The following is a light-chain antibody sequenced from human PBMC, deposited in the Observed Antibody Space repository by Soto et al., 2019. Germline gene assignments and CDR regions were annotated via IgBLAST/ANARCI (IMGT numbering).Light chain of an antibody. CDR2: DVS. Sequence: QSALTQPASVSGSPGQSITISCTGTSSDVGGYNYVSWYQQHPGKAPKLMIYDVSNRPSGVSNRFSGSKSGNTASLTTSGPQAEDEADYYCRSYTSSSTYVFGSGTKLTVL. J-gene: IGLJ1*01. CDR3: RSYTSSSTYV. CDR1: SSDVGGYNY. V-gene: IGLV2-14*01.